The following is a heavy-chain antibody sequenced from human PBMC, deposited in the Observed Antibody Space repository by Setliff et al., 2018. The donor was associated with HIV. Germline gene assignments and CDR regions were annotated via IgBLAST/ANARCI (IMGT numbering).Heavy chain of an antibody. Sequence: SVKVSCKASGGTFSSYAISWVRQAPGQGLERMGGIIPIFGTANYAQKFQGRVTITADESTSTAYMELSSLRSEDTAVYYCARAGASSGWYGWYFDYWGQGTLVTVSS. CDR3: ARAGASSGWYGWYFDY. J-gene: IGHJ4*02. CDR2: IIPIFGTA. CDR1: GGTFSSYA. V-gene: IGHV1-69*13. D-gene: IGHD6-19*01.